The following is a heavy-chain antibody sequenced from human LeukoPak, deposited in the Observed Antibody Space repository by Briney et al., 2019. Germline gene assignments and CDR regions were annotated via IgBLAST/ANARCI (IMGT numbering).Heavy chain of an antibody. CDR3: ARGRETGGYCSSTSCYAVGYYFDY. CDR2: IYYSGST. D-gene: IGHD2-2*03. J-gene: IGHJ4*02. Sequence: SETLSLTCAVYGVSFSGYYWSWIRQPPGKGLEWIGYIYYSGSTNYNPSLKSRVTISVDTSKNQFSLKLSSVTAADTAVYYCARGRETGGYCSSTSCYAVGYYFDYWGQGTLVTVSS. CDR1: GVSFSGYY. V-gene: IGHV4-59*01.